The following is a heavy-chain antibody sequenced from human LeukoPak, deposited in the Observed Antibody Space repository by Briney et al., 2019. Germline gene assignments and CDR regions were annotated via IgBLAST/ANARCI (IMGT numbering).Heavy chain of an antibody. CDR1: GYTFTGYY. D-gene: IGHD3-10*01. V-gene: IGHV1-2*02. J-gene: IGHJ5*02. Sequence: ASVKVSCKASGYTFTGYYMHWVRQAPGQGLEWMGWINPNSGDTNYAQKFQGRVTMTRDTSISTAYMELSRLRSDDTAVYYCARDVVRGAINWFDPWGQGTLVTVSS. CDR2: INPNSGDT. CDR3: ARDVVRGAINWFDP.